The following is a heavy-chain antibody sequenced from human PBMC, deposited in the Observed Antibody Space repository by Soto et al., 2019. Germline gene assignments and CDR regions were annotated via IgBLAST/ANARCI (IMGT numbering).Heavy chain of an antibody. Sequence: GGSLRLSCAASGFAISSYTMNWVRQSQVKGLEWVSTIWSSDIGSDLHYADSVKGRFTISRDIAKNTVILEMNNLRAEDTAVYYCARDSSAWPNYFDSWGQGIQVTVSS. CDR2: IWSSDIGSDL. D-gene: IGHD6-19*01. CDR1: GFAISSYT. CDR3: ARDSSAWPNYFDS. V-gene: IGHV3-21*04. J-gene: IGHJ4*02.